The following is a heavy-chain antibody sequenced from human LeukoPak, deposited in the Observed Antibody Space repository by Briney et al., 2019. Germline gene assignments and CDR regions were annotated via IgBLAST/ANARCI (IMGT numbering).Heavy chain of an antibody. J-gene: IGHJ4*02. D-gene: IGHD2/OR15-2a*01. V-gene: IGHV3-20*04. CDR3: ARVYSSTYYGSVLDY. CDR2: INWNGGGT. Sequence: GGSLRLSCAVSGFTFDDYGMNWVRQVPGKGLEWVSGINWNGGGTGYADSVRGRFTISRDNAKNSIFLQMDSLRAEDTALYYCARVYSSTYYGSVLDYWGQGTLVTVAS. CDR1: GFTFDDYG.